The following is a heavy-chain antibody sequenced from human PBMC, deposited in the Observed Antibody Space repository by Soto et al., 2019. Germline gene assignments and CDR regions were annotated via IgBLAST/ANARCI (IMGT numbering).Heavy chain of an antibody. CDR1: GFTFSDYY. J-gene: IGHJ6*02. CDR3: ARDHNPYCSSTSCYTDYYYYGMDV. D-gene: IGHD2-2*02. CDR2: ISSSSSYT. V-gene: IGHV3-11*06. Sequence: VQLVESGGGLIQPGGSLRLSCAASGFTFSDYYMSWIRQAPGKGLEWVSYISSSSSYTNYVDSVKGRFTISRDNAKKSLYLQMNSLRAEDTAVYYCARDHNPYCSSTSCYTDYYYYGMDVWGQGTTVTVSS.